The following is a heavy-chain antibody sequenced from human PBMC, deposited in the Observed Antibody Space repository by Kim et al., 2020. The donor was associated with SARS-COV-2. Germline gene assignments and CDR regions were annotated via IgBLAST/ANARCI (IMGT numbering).Heavy chain of an antibody. J-gene: IGHJ4*02. Sequence: SETLSLTCSVSAGSKSSHSWSWNRQSPGQGLEWIGNISYGGNTDYNPSLKSRVTMSMDTSKNQLSLKVTSVTAADTAAYYCARTGEGYYFDSWGQGTLAT. CDR2: ISYGGNT. CDR3: ARTGEGYYFDS. CDR1: AGSKSSHS. V-gene: IGHV4-59*11. D-gene: IGHD7-27*01.